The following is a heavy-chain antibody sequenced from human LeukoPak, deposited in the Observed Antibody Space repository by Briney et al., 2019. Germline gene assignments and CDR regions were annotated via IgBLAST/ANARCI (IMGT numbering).Heavy chain of an antibody. Sequence: SETLSLTCTVSGGSISSSSYYWGWIRQPPGKGLEWIGSVYYSGSTYYNPSLKSRVTISVDTSKNQFSLKLSSVTAADTAVYYCATGSYGYSYGDTYDYWGQGTLVTVSS. V-gene: IGHV4-39*01. CDR1: GGSISSSSYY. D-gene: IGHD5-18*01. CDR2: VYYSGST. CDR3: ATGSYGYSYGDTYDY. J-gene: IGHJ4*02.